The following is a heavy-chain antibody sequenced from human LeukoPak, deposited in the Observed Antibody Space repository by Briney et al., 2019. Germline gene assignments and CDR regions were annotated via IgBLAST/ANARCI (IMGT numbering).Heavy chain of an antibody. J-gene: IGHJ4*02. CDR1: GFTFSIYS. V-gene: IGHV3-21*01. CDR2: ITSGSSHI. CDR3: ARASTQLQLNTY. D-gene: IGHD1-7*01. Sequence: PGGSLRLSCVASGFTFSIYSMNWVRQAPGKGLEWVSSITSGSSHIYYADSVEGRFTISRDNAKNSLYLQMSSLRAEDTAVYYCARASTQLQLNTYWGQGTLVTVSS.